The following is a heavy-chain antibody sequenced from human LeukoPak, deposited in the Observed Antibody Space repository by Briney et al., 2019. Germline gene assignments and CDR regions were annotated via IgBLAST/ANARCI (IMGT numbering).Heavy chain of an antibody. CDR2: IYTSGST. J-gene: IGHJ4*02. CDR3: ARDSSGSKALDY. CDR1: GGSISSYY. D-gene: IGHD3-22*01. V-gene: IGHV4-4*07. Sequence: SETLSLTRTVSGGSISSYYWSWIRQPAGKGLEWIGRIYTSGSTNYNPSLKSRVTMSVDTSKNQFPLKLSSVTAADTAVYYCARDSSGSKALDYWGQGTLVTVSS.